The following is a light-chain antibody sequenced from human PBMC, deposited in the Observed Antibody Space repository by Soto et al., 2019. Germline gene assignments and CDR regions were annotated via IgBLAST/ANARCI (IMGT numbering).Light chain of an antibody. CDR1: SSDVGSYNR. Sequence: QSVLTQPPSVSGSPGQSVAISCTGTSSDVGSYNRVSWYQQPPGAAPKLMIYEVSSRPSGVPDRFSGSKSGNTASLTISGLQAEDEADYYCNSYTGSSTYVFGTGTKATVL. CDR2: EVS. V-gene: IGLV2-18*02. CDR3: NSYTGSSTYV. J-gene: IGLJ1*01.